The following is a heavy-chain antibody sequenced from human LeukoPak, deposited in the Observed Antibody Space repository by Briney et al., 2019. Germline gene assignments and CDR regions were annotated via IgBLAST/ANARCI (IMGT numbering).Heavy chain of an antibody. J-gene: IGHJ4*02. CDR3: AKDPYSYGSYFDY. CDR1: GFTFSSYW. CDR2: INSDGSST. Sequence: GGSLRLSCAASGFTFSSYWMHWVRQAPGKGLVWVSRINSDGSSTSYADSVKGRFTISRDNSKNTLYLQMNSLRAEDTAMYYCAKDPYSYGSYFDYWGQGTLVTVSS. D-gene: IGHD5-18*01. V-gene: IGHV3-74*01.